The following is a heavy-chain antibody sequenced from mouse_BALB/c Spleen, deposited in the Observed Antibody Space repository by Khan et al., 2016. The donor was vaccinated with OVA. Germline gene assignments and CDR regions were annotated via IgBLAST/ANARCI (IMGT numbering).Heavy chain of an antibody. CDR2: IDPFSGGT. J-gene: IGHJ3*01. D-gene: IGHD2-2*01. Sequence: EVQLQQSGPELMKPRASVKISCKASGYSFTTYYIHWIMQSHGKSLEWIGYIDPFSGGTTYNQKFKGKATLTVDKPSSTAYIHLSNLTSEDSSVYYCTRHGYVAWFTYWGQGTLVTVSA. CDR1: GYSFTTYY. CDR3: TRHGYVAWFTY. V-gene: IGHV1S135*01.